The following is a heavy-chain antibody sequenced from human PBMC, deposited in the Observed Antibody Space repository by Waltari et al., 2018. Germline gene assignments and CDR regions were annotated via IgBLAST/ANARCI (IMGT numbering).Heavy chain of an antibody. V-gene: IGHV4-4*07. CDR3: ARGGGNSGSYYVGWFDP. D-gene: IGHD1-26*01. CDR1: GGSISSSY. CDR2: IYTSGST. J-gene: IGHJ5*02. Sequence: QVQLKESGPGLVKPSETLSLTCTVSGGSISSSYWSWIRQPAGKGLEWIGRIYTSGSTNYNPSLKSRVTISVDKSKNQFSLKLSSVTAADTAVYYCARGGGNSGSYYVGWFDPWGQGTLVTVSS.